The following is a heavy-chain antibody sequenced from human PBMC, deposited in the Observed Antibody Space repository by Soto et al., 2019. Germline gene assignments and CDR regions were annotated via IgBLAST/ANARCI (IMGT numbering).Heavy chain of an antibody. CDR1: GVTFSSYA. V-gene: IGHV1-69*13. CDR2: IIPIFGTA. CDR3: ARAPYSSSPIPFDY. D-gene: IGHD6-6*01. Sequence: GAAVKLCCKASGVTFSSYAISWVPKAPVQGLEWMGGIIPIFGTANYAQKFQGRVTITADESTSTGYMELSSLRSEDTAVYYCARAPYSSSPIPFDYWGQGPWVTVSS. J-gene: IGHJ4*02.